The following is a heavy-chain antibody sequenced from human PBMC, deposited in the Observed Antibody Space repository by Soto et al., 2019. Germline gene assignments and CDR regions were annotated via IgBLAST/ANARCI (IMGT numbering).Heavy chain of an antibody. CDR3: AREKNYSNYVDY. V-gene: IGHV4-31*03. CDR2: IYYSGST. Sequence: LSLTCTVSGGSISSGGYYWSWIRQHPGKGLEWIGYIYYSGSTYYNPSLKSRVTISVDTSKNQFSLKLSSVTAADTAVYYCAREKNYSNYVDYWGQGTLVTVSS. CDR1: GGSISSGGYY. J-gene: IGHJ4*02. D-gene: IGHD4-4*01.